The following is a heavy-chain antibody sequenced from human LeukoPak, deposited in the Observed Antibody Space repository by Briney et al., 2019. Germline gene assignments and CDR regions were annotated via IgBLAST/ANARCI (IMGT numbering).Heavy chain of an antibody. CDR1: GFTFTTYW. Sequence: GGSLRLSCAASGFTFTTYWMSWIRQLPGKGLEWVANINQDGTEKYYVDSVKGRFTISRENAKNSLYLQMNSLRAGDTAVYYCARAAYSSTWYSRYFDLWGRGTLVTVSS. CDR3: ARAAYSSTWYSRYFDL. D-gene: IGHD6-13*01. V-gene: IGHV3-7*01. CDR2: INQDGTEK. J-gene: IGHJ2*01.